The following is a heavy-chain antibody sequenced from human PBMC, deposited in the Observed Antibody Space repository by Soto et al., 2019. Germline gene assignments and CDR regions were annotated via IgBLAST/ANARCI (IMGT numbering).Heavy chain of an antibody. D-gene: IGHD3-10*01. CDR1: GYTFNNYG. CDR3: ARVAITLIRGLKVDFYSMDV. V-gene: IGHV1-18*01. CDR2: ISVHNGNK. J-gene: IGHJ6*02. Sequence: ASVKVSCKASGYTFNNYGITWVRQAPGQGLEWLGWISVHNGNKNYAKKVQGRVSMTADTSTSTAHMELRSLQSDDTAVYFCARVAITLIRGLKVDFYSMDVWGQGTTVSVS.